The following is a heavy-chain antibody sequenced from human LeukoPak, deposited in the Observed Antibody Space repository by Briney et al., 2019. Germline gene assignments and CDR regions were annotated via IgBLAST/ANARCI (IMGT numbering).Heavy chain of an antibody. V-gene: IGHV4-59*01. J-gene: IGHJ5*02. D-gene: IGHD2-15*01. CDR1: GDSISSYY. Sequence: SSETLSLTCTVSGDSISSYYWSWIRQPPGKGLEGIGYIYYSGSTNYNPSLKSRVTISVDTYKNQFSLKLSSVTAADAAVYYCARDAVSGFDPWRQETRVTVSS. CDR2: IYYSGST. CDR3: ARDAVSGFDP.